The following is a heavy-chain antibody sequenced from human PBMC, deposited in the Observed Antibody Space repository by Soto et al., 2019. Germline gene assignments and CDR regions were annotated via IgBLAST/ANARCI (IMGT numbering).Heavy chain of an antibody. V-gene: IGHV4-34*01. D-gene: IGHD1-26*01. CDR1: GGSFSDYI. J-gene: IGHJ4*02. Sequence: PSGTLSLPCDVYGGSFSDYIWTWIRQTPGKGLQWIGQINHSGSANYNPSLKSRVTISVHTSSSQFSLELSSVTAADTAVYYCARGLISGSHYSGGWYYFDSWGQGTQVTVSS. CDR3: ARGLISGSHYSGGWYYFDS. CDR2: INHSGSA.